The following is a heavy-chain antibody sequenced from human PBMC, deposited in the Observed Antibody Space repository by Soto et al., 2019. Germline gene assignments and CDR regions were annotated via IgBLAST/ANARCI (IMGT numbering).Heavy chain of an antibody. D-gene: IGHD3-10*01. CDR1: GFSLSTSGMG. CDR3: AHILSSYNAFDI. CDR2: LYWDDDK. V-gene: IGHV2-5*02. Sequence: QITLKESGPTLVKPTQTLTLTCTFSGFSLSTSGMGVGWIRQPPGKALEWLALLYWDDDKRHSPSLKSGLTITKDASKNQVVLTMTNMDPVDTGTYYCAHILSSYNAFDIWGQGTLVTVSS. J-gene: IGHJ3*02.